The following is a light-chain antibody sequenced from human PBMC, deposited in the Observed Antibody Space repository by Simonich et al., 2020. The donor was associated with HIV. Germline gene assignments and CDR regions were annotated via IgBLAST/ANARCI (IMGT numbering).Light chain of an antibody. CDR3: QSYDSSLSGAV. CDR1: ISNIGAGYD. CDR2: GNS. Sequence: QSVLTQPPSVSGAPGQRVTISCTGRISNIGAGYDVHWSQHLPGTPPKLLIYGNSNRPSGFPDRFAGSKSGTSASLAITGLQAEDEADYYCQSYDSSLSGAVFGGGTKLTVL. J-gene: IGLJ3*02. V-gene: IGLV1-40*01.